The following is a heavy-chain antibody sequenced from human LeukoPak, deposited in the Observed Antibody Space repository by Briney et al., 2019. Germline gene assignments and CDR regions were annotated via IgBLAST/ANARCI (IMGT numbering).Heavy chain of an antibody. Sequence: TETLSLTCTVSGGSIISSDYHWGWVRQPPGKGLEWIGTISYSGNTDYNPSLRSRVAVSVDTSNNQFSLRLSSVTAADTAVYHCARHCCTGPSKRVFDFWGQGTMVTVSS. CDR3: ARHCCTGPSKRVFDF. CDR2: ISYSGNT. V-gene: IGHV4-39*01. CDR1: GGSIISSDYH. J-gene: IGHJ3*01. D-gene: IGHD2-8*02.